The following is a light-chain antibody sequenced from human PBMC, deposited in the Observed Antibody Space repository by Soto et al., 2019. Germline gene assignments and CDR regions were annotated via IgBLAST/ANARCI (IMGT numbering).Light chain of an antibody. CDR2: EVT. V-gene: IGLV2-14*01. CDR1: SSDVGGFDF. Sequence: QSDLTQPASVSGSPGQSITISCTGTSSDVGGFDFVSWFQRRPGKAPRLIIYEVTNRPSGISDRFSGSKSGNTASLTISGLQAEDEADYCCSSDRKTTTLYVFGSGTKLTVL. J-gene: IGLJ1*01. CDR3: SSDRKTTTLYV.